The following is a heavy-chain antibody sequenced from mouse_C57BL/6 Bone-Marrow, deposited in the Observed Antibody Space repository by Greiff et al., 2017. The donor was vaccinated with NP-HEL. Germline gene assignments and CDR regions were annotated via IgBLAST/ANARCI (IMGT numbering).Heavy chain of an antibody. CDR1: GYTFTSYW. Sequence: QVQLQQSVAELVKPGASVKLSCKASGYTFTSYWMQWVKQRPGQGLEWIGEIDPSDSYTNYNQKFKGKATLTVDTSSSTAYMQLSSLTSEDSAVYYCARWENYYGSSYRYFDVWGTGTTVTVSS. D-gene: IGHD1-1*01. CDR3: ARWENYYGSSYRYFDV. V-gene: IGHV1-50*01. J-gene: IGHJ1*03. CDR2: IDPSDSYT.